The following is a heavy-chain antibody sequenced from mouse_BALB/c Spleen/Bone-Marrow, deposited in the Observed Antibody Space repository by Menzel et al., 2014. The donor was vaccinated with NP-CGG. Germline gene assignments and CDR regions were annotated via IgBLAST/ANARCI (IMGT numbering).Heavy chain of an antibody. CDR3: ERSGDYGQSDY. J-gene: IGHJ2*01. V-gene: IGHV1-7*01. CDR1: GYTFTSCW. Sequence: VQLQQSGAELAKPGASVKMSCKASGYTFTSCWMHWVKQRPGQGLEWIGYINPSTGYTEYNQKFKDKATLTADKSSSTAYMQLSSLTSEDSAVYYCERSGDYGQSDYWGQGTTLTVSS. CDR2: INPSTGYT. D-gene: IGHD2-4*01.